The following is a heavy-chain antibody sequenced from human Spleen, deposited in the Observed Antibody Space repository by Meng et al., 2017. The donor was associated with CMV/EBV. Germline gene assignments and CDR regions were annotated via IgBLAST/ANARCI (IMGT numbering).Heavy chain of an antibody. CDR1: GGSISSYY. Sequence: SETLFLTCTVSGGSISSYYWSWIRQPPGKGLEWIGYIYYSGSTNYKPSLKSRVTISVDTSKNQFSLNLSSVTAADTAVYYCARGLRFLEWFPYYFDYWGRGTLVTVSS. CDR3: ARGLRFLEWFPYYFDY. CDR2: IYYSGST. V-gene: IGHV4-59*01. D-gene: IGHD3-3*01. J-gene: IGHJ4*02.